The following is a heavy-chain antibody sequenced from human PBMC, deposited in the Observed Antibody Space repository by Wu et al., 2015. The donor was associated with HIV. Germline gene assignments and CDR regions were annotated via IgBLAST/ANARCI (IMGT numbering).Heavy chain of an antibody. J-gene: IGHJ4*02. CDR1: GGTFSSYD. D-gene: IGHD1-1*01. CDR2: MNPNSGNT. CDR3: ATRNDLVL. V-gene: IGHV1-8*02. Sequence: QVQLVQSGAEVKKPGSSVKVSCKASGGTFSSYDINWVRQATGQGLEWMGWMNPNSGNTGYAQKFQDRITMTRNTSISTAYMELSSLRSEDTAVYYCATRNDLVLWGQGTLVTVSS.